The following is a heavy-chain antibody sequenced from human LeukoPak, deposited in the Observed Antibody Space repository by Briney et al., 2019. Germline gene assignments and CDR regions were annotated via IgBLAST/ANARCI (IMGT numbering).Heavy chain of an antibody. CDR2: IIPIFGTA. CDR3: ARDPRKGRPGYSSSWDDY. CDR1: GGTFSSYA. V-gene: IGHV1-69*13. Sequence: SVKVSCKASGGTFSSYAISWVRQAPGQGLEWMGGIIPIFGTANYAQKFQGRVTITADESTSTAYMELSSLRSEDTAVYYCARDPRKGRPGYSSSWDDYWGQGTLVTVSS. J-gene: IGHJ4*02. D-gene: IGHD6-13*01.